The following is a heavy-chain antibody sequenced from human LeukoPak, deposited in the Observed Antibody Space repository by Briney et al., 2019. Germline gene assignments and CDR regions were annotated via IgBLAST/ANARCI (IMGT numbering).Heavy chain of an antibody. Sequence: PGGSLRLSCAASGFSFSDYYMNWIRQAPGKGLEWVSYISSSGSTIYHADSAKGRFTISRDNAKNSLYLQMNSLRAEDTAVYYCARCGSGYYYYMDVWGKGTTVTVSS. V-gene: IGHV3-11*04. J-gene: IGHJ6*03. CDR2: ISSSGSTI. D-gene: IGHD3-10*01. CDR1: GFSFSDYY. CDR3: ARCGSGYYYYMDV.